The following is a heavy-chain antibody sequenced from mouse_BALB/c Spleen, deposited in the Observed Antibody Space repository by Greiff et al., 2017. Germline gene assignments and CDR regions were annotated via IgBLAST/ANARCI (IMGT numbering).Heavy chain of an antibody. CDR2: ISSGSSTI. CDR3: ARSDYLYYYAMDY. CDR1: GFTFSSFG. J-gene: IGHJ4*01. V-gene: IGHV5-17*02. D-gene: IGHD2-4*01. Sequence: EVKLMESGGGLVQPGGSRKLSCAASGFTFSSFGLHWVRQAPEKGLEWVAYISSGSSTIYYADTVKGRFTISRDNPKNTLFLQMTSLRSEDTAMYYCARSDYLYYYAMDYWGQGTSVTVSS.